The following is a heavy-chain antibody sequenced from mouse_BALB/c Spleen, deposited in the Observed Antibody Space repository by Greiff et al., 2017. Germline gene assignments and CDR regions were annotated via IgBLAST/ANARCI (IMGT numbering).Heavy chain of an antibody. CDR1: GFTFSSFG. D-gene: IGHD1-2*01. V-gene: IGHV5-17*03. CDR3: ARDRGYGYPFDY. Sequence: EVMLVESGGGLVQPGGSRKLSCAASGFTFSSFGMHWVRQAPEKGLEWVAYISSGSSTIYYPDSVKGRFTISRDNAKNNLYLQMSSLKSEDTAMYYCARDRGYGYPFDYWGQGTTLTVSS. CDR2: ISSGSSTI. J-gene: IGHJ2*01.